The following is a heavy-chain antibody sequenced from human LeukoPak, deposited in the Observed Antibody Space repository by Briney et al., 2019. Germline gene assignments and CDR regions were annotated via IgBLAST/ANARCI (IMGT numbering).Heavy chain of an antibody. J-gene: IGHJ3*02. CDR3: ARDGDSEWTGVSAFDI. CDR1: GGTFSSYT. V-gene: IGHV1-69*04. CDR2: IIPILGIA. D-gene: IGHD7-27*01. Sequence: SVKVSCNASGGTFSSYTISWVRQAPGQGLEWMGRIIPILGIANYAQKFQGRVTITADKSTSTAYMELSSLRSEDTAVYYCARDGDSEWTGVSAFDIWGQGTMVTVSS.